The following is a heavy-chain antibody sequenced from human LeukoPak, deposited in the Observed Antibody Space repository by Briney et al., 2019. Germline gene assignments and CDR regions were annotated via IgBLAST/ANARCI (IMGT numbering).Heavy chain of an antibody. Sequence: PGGSLRLSCAASGFTFSSYAMSWVRQAPGKGLEWVSAISGSGGSTYYADSVKGRFTISRDNSKNTLYLQMNSLRAEDTAVYYCARDLDPYCSGGSCYSVFGYWGQGTLVTVSS. J-gene: IGHJ4*02. V-gene: IGHV3-23*01. D-gene: IGHD2-15*01. CDR1: GFTFSSYA. CDR3: ARDLDPYCSGGSCYSVFGY. CDR2: ISGSGGST.